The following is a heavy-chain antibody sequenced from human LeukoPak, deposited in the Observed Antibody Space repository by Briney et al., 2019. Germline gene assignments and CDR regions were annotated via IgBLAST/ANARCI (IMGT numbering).Heavy chain of an antibody. CDR2: ISYDGSNK. CDR3: AKDRGSGSGSYYGMDV. CDR1: GFTFSSYG. Sequence: GGSLRLSCAASGFTFSSYGMHWVRQAPGKGLEWVAVISYDGSNKYYADSVKGRFTISIDNSKNTLYLQMNSLRAEDTAVYYCAKDRGSGSGSYYGMDVWGQGTTVTVSS. D-gene: IGHD3-10*01. J-gene: IGHJ6*02. V-gene: IGHV3-30*18.